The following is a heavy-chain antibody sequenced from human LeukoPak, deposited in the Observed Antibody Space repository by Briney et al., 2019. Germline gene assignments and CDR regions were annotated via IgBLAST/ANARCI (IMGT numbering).Heavy chain of an antibody. CDR2: INAGNGNT. CDR1: AYTFTSYA. J-gene: IGHJ4*02. Sequence: ASVKVSCKTSAYTFTSYAMHWVRQAPGQRLEWMGCINAGNGNTKYSQKFQGRVTITRDTSATTAYMEVSSLRSEDTAVYYCARDHFSMPPAYFDYWGQGTLVTVSS. D-gene: IGHD2/OR15-2a*01. CDR3: ARDHFSMPPAYFDY. V-gene: IGHV1-3*01.